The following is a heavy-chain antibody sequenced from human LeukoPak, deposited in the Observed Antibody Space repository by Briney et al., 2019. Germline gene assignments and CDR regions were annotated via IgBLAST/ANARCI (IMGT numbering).Heavy chain of an antibody. CDR2: IKEDGSEK. CDR1: GFSFSSYW. D-gene: IGHD2-2*01. V-gene: IGHV3-7*01. Sequence: GGSLRLSCAASGFSFSSYWMSWVRQAPGKGLEWVANIKEDGSEKYYVDSVKGRFTISRDNAKNSLYLQMNSLRAEDTAVYYCAREVVGLGDAFDIWGQGTMVTVSS. J-gene: IGHJ3*02. CDR3: AREVVGLGDAFDI.